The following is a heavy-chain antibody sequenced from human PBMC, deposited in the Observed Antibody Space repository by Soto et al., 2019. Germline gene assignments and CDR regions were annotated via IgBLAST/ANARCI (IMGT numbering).Heavy chain of an antibody. J-gene: IGHJ6*02. D-gene: IGHD5-12*01. Sequence: QVQLVQSGAEVKKPGSSVKVSCKASGGTFSSYAISWVRQAPGQGLEWMGGIIPIFGTANYAQKFQGRVTITADESTSTAYMELSSLRSEDTAVYYCARDSRRSRDGYLYGGYYYYGMDVWGQGTTVTVSS. V-gene: IGHV1-69*01. CDR3: ARDSRRSRDGYLYGGYYYYGMDV. CDR1: GGTFSSYA. CDR2: IIPIFGTA.